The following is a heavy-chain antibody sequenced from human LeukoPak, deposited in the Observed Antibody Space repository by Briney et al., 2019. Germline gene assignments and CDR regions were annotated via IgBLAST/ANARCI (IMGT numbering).Heavy chain of an antibody. CDR3: ARAVLGSSSWYHY. Sequence: PSETLSLTCAVSGGSISNYYWSWIRQPPGKELEWIGYIYYSGTSNYNPSLKSRVTISVDASKNQFSLKLSSVTAADTAVYYCARAVLGSSSWYHYWGQGTLVTVSS. CDR1: GGSISNYY. J-gene: IGHJ4*02. V-gene: IGHV4-59*08. CDR2: IYYSGTS. D-gene: IGHD6-13*01.